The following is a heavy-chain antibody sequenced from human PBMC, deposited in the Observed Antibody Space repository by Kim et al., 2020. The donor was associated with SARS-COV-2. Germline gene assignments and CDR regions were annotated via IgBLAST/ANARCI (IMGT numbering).Heavy chain of an antibody. CDR2: IYSGGST. CDR1: GFTVSSNY. Sequence: GGSLRLSCAASGFTVSSNYMSWVRQAPGKGLEWVSVIYSGGSTYYADSVKGRFTISRDNSKNTLYLQMNSLRAEDTAVYYCARVRDYYDSSGYPSDAFDIWGQGTMVTVSS. D-gene: IGHD3-22*01. J-gene: IGHJ3*02. V-gene: IGHV3-53*01. CDR3: ARVRDYYDSSGYPSDAFDI.